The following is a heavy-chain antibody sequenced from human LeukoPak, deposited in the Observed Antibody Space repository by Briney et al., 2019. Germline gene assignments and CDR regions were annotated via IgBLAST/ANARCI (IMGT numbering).Heavy chain of an antibody. CDR1: GYTFTSYG. J-gene: IGHJ6*02. D-gene: IGHD6-19*01. CDR2: ISAYNGNT. Sequence: GASVKVSCKASGYTFTSYGISWVRQAPGQGLEWMGWISAYNGNTNYAQKLQGRVTMTTDTSTSTAYMELRSLRSDDTAVYYCAREKSDLQWLVYYYYGMDVWGQGTTVTVSS. V-gene: IGHV1-18*01. CDR3: AREKSDLQWLVYYYYGMDV.